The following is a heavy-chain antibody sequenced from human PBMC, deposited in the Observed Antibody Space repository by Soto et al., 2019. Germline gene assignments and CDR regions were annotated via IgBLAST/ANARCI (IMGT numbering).Heavy chain of an antibody. Sequence: ASVKVSCKASGYTFTGYYMHWVRQAPGQGLEWMGWINPNSGGTNYAQKFQGRVTMTRDTSISTAYMELSRLRSDDTAVYDCAREGDYDFWSGYSYYYYGMDVWGQGTTVTVSS. V-gene: IGHV1-2*02. D-gene: IGHD3-3*01. CDR3: AREGDYDFWSGYSYYYYGMDV. CDR2: INPNSGGT. J-gene: IGHJ6*02. CDR1: GYTFTGYY.